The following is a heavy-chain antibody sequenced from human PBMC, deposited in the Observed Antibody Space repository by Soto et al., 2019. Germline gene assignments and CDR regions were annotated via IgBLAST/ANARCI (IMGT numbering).Heavy chain of an antibody. Sequence: QVQLAQSANEVKKPGASVRVSCKAAGYTFIRYGIAWVRQAPGQGLEWMGWISPYNDYTVYAQKFQGRVSMTADTSTRTVYMNLRGLKSDDTAVYYCARGGYYDNSWGKLLHYGLDVWGQGTSVSVSS. V-gene: IGHV1-18*01. CDR1: GYTFIRYG. J-gene: IGHJ6*02. CDR3: ARGGYYDNSWGKLLHYGLDV. CDR2: ISPYNDYT. D-gene: IGHD3-16*01.